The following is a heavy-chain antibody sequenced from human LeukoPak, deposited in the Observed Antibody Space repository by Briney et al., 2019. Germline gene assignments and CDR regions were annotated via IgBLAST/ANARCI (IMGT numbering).Heavy chain of an antibody. J-gene: IGHJ5*02. D-gene: IGHD3-10*01. V-gene: IGHV4-34*01. CDR2: INHSGST. CDR1: GGSFSGYY. Sequence: SETLSLTCAVYGGSFSGYYWSWIRQPPGKGLEWIGEINHSGSTNYNPSLKSRVTISVDTSKNQFSLKLSSVTAADTAVYYCARGLRMGIVRGVTINWFDPWGQGTLVTVSS. CDR3: ARGLRMGIVRGVTINWFDP.